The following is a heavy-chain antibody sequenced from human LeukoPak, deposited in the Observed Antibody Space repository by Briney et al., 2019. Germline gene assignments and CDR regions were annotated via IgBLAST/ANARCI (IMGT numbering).Heavy chain of an antibody. Sequence: PGGSLRLSCAASGFTFSNAWMSWVRQAPGKGLEWVGRIKSKTDGGTTDYAALVKGRFTISRDDSKNTLYLQMNSLRAEDTAVYYCAKVYDSSGYYYGSSPFDYWGQGTLVTVSS. CDR3: AKVYDSSGYYYGSSPFDY. V-gene: IGHV3-15*01. J-gene: IGHJ4*02. CDR2: IKSKTDGGTT. CDR1: GFTFSNAW. D-gene: IGHD3-22*01.